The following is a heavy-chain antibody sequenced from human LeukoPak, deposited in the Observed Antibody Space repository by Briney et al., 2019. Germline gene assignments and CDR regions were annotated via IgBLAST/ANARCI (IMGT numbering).Heavy chain of an antibody. CDR2: IYHSGST. Sequence: PSETLSLTCAVYGGSFSGYSWSWIRQPPGKGLEWIGYIYHSGSTYYNPSLKSRVTISVDRSKNQFSLKLSSVTAADTAVYYCARGEGYYYYMDVWGKGTTVTVSS. CDR3: ARGEGYYYYMDV. CDR1: GGSFSGYS. V-gene: IGHV4-34*01. J-gene: IGHJ6*03.